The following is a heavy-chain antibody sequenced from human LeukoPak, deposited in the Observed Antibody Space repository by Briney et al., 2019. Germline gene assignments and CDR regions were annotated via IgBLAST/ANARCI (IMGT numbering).Heavy chain of an antibody. CDR3: AREREY. D-gene: IGHD1-1*01. CDR1: GSHFAMYW. J-gene: IGHJ4*02. V-gene: IGHV5-51*01. CDR2: IFPGDSDT. Sequence: GESLNISCKGFGSHFAMYWIAWVRQLPGKGLEWMGIIFPGDSDTRYSPAFQGQVTISADKSISTAYLQWSSLKASDTAMYYCAREREYWGQGTLVTVSS.